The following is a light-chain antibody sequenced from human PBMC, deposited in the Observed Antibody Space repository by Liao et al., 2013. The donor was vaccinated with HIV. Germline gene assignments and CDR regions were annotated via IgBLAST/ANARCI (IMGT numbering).Light chain of an antibody. V-gene: IGLV3-1*01. Sequence: SYELTQPPSVTVSPGQTASITCSGDKLGYKYVSWYQHKAGQSPVLVIYRDAKRPSGIPERFSGSNSGNTATLTISGTQTMDEADYYCQAWDSNSWVFGGGTELTVL. CDR3: QAWDSNSWV. CDR2: RDA. J-gene: IGLJ3*02. CDR1: KLGYKY.